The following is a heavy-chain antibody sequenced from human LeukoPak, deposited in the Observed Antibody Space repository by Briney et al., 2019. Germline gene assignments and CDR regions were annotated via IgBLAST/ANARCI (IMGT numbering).Heavy chain of an antibody. CDR2: IYYSGST. V-gene: IGHV4-59*05. D-gene: IGHD5-18*01. Sequence: SETLSLTCTVSGGSISSDYWSWIRQPPGKGLEWIGSIYYSGSTYYNPSLKSRVTISVDTSKNQFSLKLSSVTAADTAVFYCAMFDQSRYGPYCWGQGTLVIVSS. J-gene: IGHJ4*02. CDR1: GGSISSDY. CDR3: AMFDQSRYGPYC.